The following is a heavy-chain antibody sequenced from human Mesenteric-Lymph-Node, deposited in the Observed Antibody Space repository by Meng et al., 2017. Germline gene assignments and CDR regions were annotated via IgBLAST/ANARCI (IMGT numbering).Heavy chain of an antibody. J-gene: IGHJ4*02. CDR3: ARGLTTVTTVFVPLFPYFDY. V-gene: IGHV3-23*01. CDR2: ISGSGGST. D-gene: IGHD4-17*01. Sequence: GESLKISCAASEFSVSSDFMIWVRQAPGKGLEWVSAISGSGGSTYYADSVKGRFTISRDNAKNSLYLQMNSLRAEDTAVYYCARGLTTVTTVFVPLFPYFDYWGQGTLVTVSS. CDR1: EFSVSSDF.